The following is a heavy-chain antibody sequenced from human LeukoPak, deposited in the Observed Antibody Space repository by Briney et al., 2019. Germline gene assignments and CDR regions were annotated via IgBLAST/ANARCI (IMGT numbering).Heavy chain of an antibody. Sequence: GGSLRLSCAASGFTFSSYWMSWVRQAPGKGLEGVANIKQDGSEKYYVHSVKGRFTISRDNAKNTLYLKMNSLRAEDTAVYYCARVYDYVWGSYRNFDYWGQGTLVTVSS. V-gene: IGHV3-7*01. CDR1: GFTFSSYW. D-gene: IGHD3-16*02. CDR2: IKQDGSEK. J-gene: IGHJ4*02. CDR3: ARVYDYVWGSYRNFDY.